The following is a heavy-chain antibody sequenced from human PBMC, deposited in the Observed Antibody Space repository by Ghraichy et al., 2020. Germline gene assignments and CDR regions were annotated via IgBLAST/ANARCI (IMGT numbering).Heavy chain of an antibody. J-gene: IGHJ4*02. D-gene: IGHD3-10*01. Sequence: CAASGFSVSRQYMSWVRQAPGKGLEWVSVIYGDDSTFSADSVKGRFTISRDNSKNALFLQMDSLRAEDTAVYYCARMLVPPSFDSWGQGTLVTVSS. CDR2: IYGDDST. CDR3: ARMLVPPSFDS. CDR1: GFSVSRQY. V-gene: IGHV3-53*01.